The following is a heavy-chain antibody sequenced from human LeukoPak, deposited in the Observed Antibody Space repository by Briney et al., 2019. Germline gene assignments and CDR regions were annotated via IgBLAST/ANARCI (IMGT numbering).Heavy chain of an antibody. CDR1: GFTVSSNS. V-gene: IGHV3-66*03. CDR2: IYSDNT. Sequence: GGSLRLSCTVSGFTVSSNSMSWVRQAPGKGLEWVSFIYSDNTHYSDSVKGRFTISRDNSKNTLYLQMNSLRAEDTAVFYCAREGTAYGSGSYTFDYWGQGTLVTVSS. J-gene: IGHJ4*02. CDR3: AREGTAYGSGSYTFDY. D-gene: IGHD3-10*01.